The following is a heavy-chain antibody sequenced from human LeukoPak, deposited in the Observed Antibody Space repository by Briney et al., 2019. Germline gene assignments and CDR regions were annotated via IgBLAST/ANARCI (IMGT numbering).Heavy chain of an antibody. Sequence: PGGSLRLSCAASGFTFSSYAMSWVRQAPGKGPEWVSSISGRGGSTYYADSGKGRFTISRDNSKNTLYLQMNSLRAEDTAVYYCARQYSGSYADAFDIWGQGTMVTVSS. V-gene: IGHV3-23*01. CDR1: GFTFSSYA. CDR2: ISGRGGST. J-gene: IGHJ3*02. D-gene: IGHD1-26*01. CDR3: ARQYSGSYADAFDI.